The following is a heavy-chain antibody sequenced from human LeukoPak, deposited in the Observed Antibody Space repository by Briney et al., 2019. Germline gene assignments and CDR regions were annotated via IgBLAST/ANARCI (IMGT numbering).Heavy chain of an antibody. D-gene: IGHD3-22*01. CDR1: GDSVSSNSAA. Sequence: SQTLSLTCATSGDSVSSNSAAWNWIRQSPSRGLEWLGRTYYRSKWYNDYAVSVKSRITINPDTSKDQFSLQLNSVTPEDTAVYYCARAEDYYDSSGYYSAFDYWGQGTLVTVSS. CDR2: TYYRSKWYN. CDR3: ARAEDYYDSSGYYSAFDY. V-gene: IGHV6-1*01. J-gene: IGHJ4*02.